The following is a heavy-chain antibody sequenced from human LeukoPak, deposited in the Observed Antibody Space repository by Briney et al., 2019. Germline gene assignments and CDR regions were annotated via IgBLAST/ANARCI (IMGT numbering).Heavy chain of an antibody. CDR2: INAGNGNT. V-gene: IGHV1-3*01. Sequence: ASVKVSCKASGYTFTNYAMHWVRQAPGQRLEWMGWINAGNGNTEYSQKFQGRVTITRDTSASTAYMELSSLRSEDTAVYYCARGSWELQLFDYWGQGTLVTVSS. CDR3: ARGSWELQLFDY. D-gene: IGHD1-26*01. J-gene: IGHJ4*02. CDR1: GYTFTNYA.